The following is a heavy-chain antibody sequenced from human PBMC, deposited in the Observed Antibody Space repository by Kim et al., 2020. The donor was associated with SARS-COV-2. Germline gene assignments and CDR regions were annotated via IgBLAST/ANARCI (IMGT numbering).Heavy chain of an antibody. J-gene: IGHJ3*02. CDR1: GGSISSYY. Sequence: SETLSLTCTVSGGSISSYYWSWIRQPPGKGLEWIGYIYYSGSTNYNPSLKSRVTISVDTSKNQFSLKLSSVTAADTAVYYCASTDVHYDSSGYYFDRTDAFDIWGQGTMVTVSS. CDR3: ASTDVHYDSSGYYFDRTDAFDI. CDR2: IYYSGST. V-gene: IGHV4-59*13. D-gene: IGHD3-22*01.